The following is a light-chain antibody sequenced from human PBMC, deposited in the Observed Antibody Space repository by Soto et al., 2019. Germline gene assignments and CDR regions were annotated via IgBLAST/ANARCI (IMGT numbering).Light chain of an antibody. J-gene: IGLJ1*01. Sequence: QAVVTQPPSVSGAPGQRVTISCTGSSSNIGAGYDVHWYQRLPGTAPKLLIYANSNRPSGVPDRFSGSKSGTSASLAITGLQAEDEADYYCQSYDSSLSGYVFGTETKVTVL. CDR1: SSNIGAGYD. V-gene: IGLV1-40*01. CDR2: ANS. CDR3: QSYDSSLSGYV.